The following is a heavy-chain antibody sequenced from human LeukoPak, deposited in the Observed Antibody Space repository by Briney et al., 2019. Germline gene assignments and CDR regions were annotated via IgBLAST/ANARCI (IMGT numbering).Heavy chain of an antibody. J-gene: IGHJ4*02. D-gene: IGHD2-2*01. V-gene: IGHV4-34*01. CDR2: INHSGST. CDR1: GGSFSGYY. Sequence: SETLSLTCAVYGGSFSGYYWCWIRQPPGKGLEWIGEINHSGSTNYNPSLKSRVTISVDTSKNQFSLKLSSVTAADTAVYYCARTYCSSTSCYYFDYWGQGTLVTVSS. CDR3: ARTYCSSTSCYYFDY.